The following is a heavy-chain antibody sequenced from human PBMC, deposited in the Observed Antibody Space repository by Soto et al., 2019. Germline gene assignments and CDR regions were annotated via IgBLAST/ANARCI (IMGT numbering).Heavy chain of an antibody. J-gene: IGHJ4*02. CDR3: ARHRDIATRLSSFDY. CDR2: VYYGGST. CDR1: GGSSSSSSYF. Sequence: QLQLQESGPGLVQPSETLSLTCTVSGGSSSSSSYFWDWIRQPPGKGLEWIGTVYYGGSTYYNPYLKRRVTKDVDTSKYQFSLNLSSVTAADTAVYYCARHRDIATRLSSFDYWGQGTLVTVSS. V-gene: IGHV4-39*01. D-gene: IGHD6-6*01.